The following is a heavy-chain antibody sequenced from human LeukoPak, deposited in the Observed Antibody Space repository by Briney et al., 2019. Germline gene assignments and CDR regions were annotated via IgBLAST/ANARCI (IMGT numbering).Heavy chain of an antibody. V-gene: IGHV1-18*01. CDR1: GYTFTSYG. J-gene: IGHJ5*02. D-gene: IGHD2-2*01. Sequence: ASVKVSCKDSGYTFTSYGISWVRQAPGQGLEWMGWISAYNGNTNYAQKLQGRVTMTTDTSTSTAYMELRSLRSDDTAVYYCARATGSYCSSTSCYLNWFDPWGQGTLVTVSS. CDR3: ARATGSYCSSTSCYLNWFDP. CDR2: ISAYNGNT.